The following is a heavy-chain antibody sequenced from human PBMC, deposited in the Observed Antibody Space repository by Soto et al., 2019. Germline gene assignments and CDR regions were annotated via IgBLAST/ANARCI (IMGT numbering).Heavy chain of an antibody. CDR1: GFTFSSYA. CDR3: ARDIPP. V-gene: IGHV3-30-3*01. CDR2: ISYDGSNK. Sequence: GGSLRLSCAASGFTFSSYAMHWVRQAPGKGLEWVAVISYDGSNKYYADSVKGRFTISRDNSKNTLYLQMNSLRAEDTAVYYCARDIPPSGQGTLVTVSS. J-gene: IGHJ5*02.